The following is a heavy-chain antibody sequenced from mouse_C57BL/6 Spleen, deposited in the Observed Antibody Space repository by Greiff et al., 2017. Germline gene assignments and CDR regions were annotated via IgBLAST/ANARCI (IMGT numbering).Heavy chain of an antibody. J-gene: IGHJ2*01. V-gene: IGHV5-17*01. CDR2: ISSGSSTI. Sequence: VQLKESGGGLVKPGGSLKLSCAASGFTFSDYGMHWVRQAPEKGLEWVAYISSGSSTIYYADTVKGRFTISIDNAKNTLFLQMTSLTSEDTAVYAVARALIAAVVIDYWGQGTTLTVSS. CDR3: ARALIAAVVIDY. CDR1: GFTFSDYG. D-gene: IGHD1-1*01.